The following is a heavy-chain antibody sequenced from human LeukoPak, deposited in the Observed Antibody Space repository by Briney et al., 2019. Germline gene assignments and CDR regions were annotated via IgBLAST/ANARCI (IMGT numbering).Heavy chain of an antibody. CDR3: ARAPTAYDSSGYHAFDI. CDR1: GGSISSYY. D-gene: IGHD3-22*01. Sequence: SETLSLTCTVSGGSISSYYWSLIRQPPGKGLEWIGYIYYSGSTNYNPSLKSRVTISVDTSKNQFSLKLSSVTAADTAVYYCARAPTAYDSSGYHAFDIWGQGTMVTVSS. V-gene: IGHV4-59*12. J-gene: IGHJ3*02. CDR2: IYYSGST.